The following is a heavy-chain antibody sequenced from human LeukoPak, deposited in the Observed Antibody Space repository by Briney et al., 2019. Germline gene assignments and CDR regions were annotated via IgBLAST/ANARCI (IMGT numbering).Heavy chain of an antibody. V-gene: IGHV3-74*01. J-gene: IGHJ4*02. CDR1: GFTFRSYW. D-gene: IGHD4-17*01. CDR3: ARGNGDYVSLFDY. Sequence: GGSLRLSCAASGFTFRSYWMHWVRQAPGKGLLWVSRINSDGRSTNYADSVKGRFTISRDNAKNTLNLQMNGLRAEDTALCYCARGNGDYVSLFDYWGQGTLVTVSS. CDR2: INSDGRST.